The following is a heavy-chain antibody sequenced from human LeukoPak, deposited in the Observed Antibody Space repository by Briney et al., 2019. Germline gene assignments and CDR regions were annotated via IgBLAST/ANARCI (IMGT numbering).Heavy chain of an antibody. J-gene: IGHJ4*02. CDR3: AKDSSFFDY. CDR1: GFTFSSYA. Sequence: GGSLRLSCAASGFTFSSYAMSWVRQAPGKGLEWVSSISGSGVNPSYADSAKGRFTISRDNSNNTLYLQMNSLRAEDTAVYYCAKDSSFFDYWGQGTLVTVSS. CDR2: ISGSGVNP. D-gene: IGHD2-15*01. V-gene: IGHV3-23*01.